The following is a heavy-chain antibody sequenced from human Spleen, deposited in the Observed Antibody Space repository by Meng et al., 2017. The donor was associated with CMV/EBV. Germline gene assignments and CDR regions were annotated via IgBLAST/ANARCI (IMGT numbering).Heavy chain of an antibody. CDR3: ARDYYDSSRRGYFDY. D-gene: IGHD3-22*01. CDR2: INHSGST. Sequence: QVQLQEWGAGLLKPSGTLSLPWAVYGGSFSGYYWSWIRQPPGKGLEWIGEINHSGSTNYNPSLKSRVTISVDTSKNQFSLKLSSVTAADTAVYYCARDYYDSSRRGYFDYWGQGTLVTVSS. J-gene: IGHJ4*02. V-gene: IGHV4-34*01. CDR1: GGSFSGYY.